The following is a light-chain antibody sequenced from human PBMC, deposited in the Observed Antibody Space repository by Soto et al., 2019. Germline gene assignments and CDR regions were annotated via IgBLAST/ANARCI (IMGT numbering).Light chain of an antibody. CDR1: QGVSSS. J-gene: IGKJ5*01. CDR3: QHLNSYPFT. Sequence: IQLTQSPSSLSASVGDRVTITCRASQGVSSSLAWYQQKAGKAPKLLIYAASPLLSGVPSRFRGSGSGTDFTLTISSLQPEDFATYYCQHLNSYPFTFGQGTRLEI. V-gene: IGKV1-9*01. CDR2: AAS.